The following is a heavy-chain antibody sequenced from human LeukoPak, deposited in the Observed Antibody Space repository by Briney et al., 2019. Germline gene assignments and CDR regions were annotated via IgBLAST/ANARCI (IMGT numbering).Heavy chain of an antibody. D-gene: IGHD1-14*01. V-gene: IGHV4-34*01. Sequence: PSETLSLTCAVYGGSFSDYNWTWIRQPPGKGLEWIGEIGHNGTTNYNPSLKGRVTISLDTSKNQFSVKLTSVTAADTAVYYCARPSGGTPFKRFDYWGEGTLVTVSS. CDR2: IGHNGTT. CDR3: ARPSGGTPFKRFDY. J-gene: IGHJ4*02. CDR1: GGSFSDYN.